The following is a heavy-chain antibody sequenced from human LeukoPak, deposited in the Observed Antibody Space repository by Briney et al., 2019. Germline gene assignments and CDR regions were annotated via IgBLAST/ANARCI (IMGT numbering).Heavy chain of an antibody. CDR2: ISYDGSNK. V-gene: IGHV3-30*18. D-gene: IGHD4-17*01. CDR3: AKAEIDYGDYVHYFDY. Sequence: GGSLRLSCAASGFTFSSYGMHWVRQAPGKGLEWVAVISYDGSNKYYADSVKGRFTISRDNSKNTLYLQMNSLRAEDTAVYYCAKAEIDYGDYVHYFDYWGQGTLVTVSS. CDR1: GFTFSSYG. J-gene: IGHJ4*02.